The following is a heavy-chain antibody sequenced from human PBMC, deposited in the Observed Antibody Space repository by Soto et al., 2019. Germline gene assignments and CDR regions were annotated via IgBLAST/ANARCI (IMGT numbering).Heavy chain of an antibody. V-gene: IGHV4-59*01. CDR3: ARAHREYYYGMDV. Sequence: KASETLSLTCTVSGGSISSYYWSWIRQPPGKGLEWIGYIYYSGSTNYNPSLKSRVTILVDTSKNQFSLKLSSVTAADTAVYYCARAHREYYYGMDVWGQGTTVPLSS. J-gene: IGHJ6*02. CDR2: IYYSGST. CDR1: GGSISSYY.